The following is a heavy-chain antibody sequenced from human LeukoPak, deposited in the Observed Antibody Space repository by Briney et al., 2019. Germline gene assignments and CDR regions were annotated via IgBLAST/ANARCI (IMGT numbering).Heavy chain of an antibody. CDR1: GFTVSSNY. V-gene: IGHV3-53*01. D-gene: IGHD1-20*01. Sequence: GGSLRLSCAASGFTVSSNYMSWVRQAPGKGLEWVSVIYSGGSTYYTDSVRGRFTNSRDNSKNTLYLQMHSLRAEDTAVYYCAKETSITGAGDFWGQGALVTVSS. CDR2: IYSGGST. J-gene: IGHJ4*02. CDR3: AKETSITGAGDF.